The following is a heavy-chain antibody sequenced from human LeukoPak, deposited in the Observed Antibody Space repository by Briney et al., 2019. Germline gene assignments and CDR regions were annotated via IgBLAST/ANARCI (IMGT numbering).Heavy chain of an antibody. CDR3: AKDKIVGDGRWDFDY. Sequence: GGSLRLSCAASGFTVNTNYMSWVRQAPGKGLEWVSIMHSVGTTYYADSVKGRFTFSSDNSKNTLYLQMNNLRAEDTALYFCAKDKIVGDGRWDFDYWGQGTLVTVSS. D-gene: IGHD3-10*01. V-gene: IGHV3-53*01. J-gene: IGHJ4*02. CDR1: GFTVNTNY. CDR2: MHSVGTT.